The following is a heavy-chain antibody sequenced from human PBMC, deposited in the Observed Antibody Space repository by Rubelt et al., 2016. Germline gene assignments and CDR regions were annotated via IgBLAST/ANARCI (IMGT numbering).Heavy chain of an antibody. CDR3: AKGHGSFVAAAVNY. D-gene: IGHD6-13*01. CDR1: GFTFGSHW. J-gene: IGHJ4*02. V-gene: IGHV3-7*03. CDR2: IRPDGSDI. Sequence: GSLRLSCAASGFTFGSHWMSWVRQAPGKGLEWVASIRPDGSDIHYVDSMKGRFTISRDNAKNSLYLQMNSLRAEDTALYYCAKGHGSFVAAAVNYWGQGTLVTVSS.